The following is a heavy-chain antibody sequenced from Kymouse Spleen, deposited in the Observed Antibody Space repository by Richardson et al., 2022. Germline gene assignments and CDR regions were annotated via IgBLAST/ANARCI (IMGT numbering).Heavy chain of an antibody. CDR2: ISYDGSNK. CDR1: GFTFSSYG. CDR3: AKGTEYSSSSVFDY. D-gene: IGHD6-6*01. V-gene: IGHV3-30*18. Sequence: QVQLVESGGGVVQPGRSLRLSCAASGFTFSSYGMHWVRQAPGKGLEWVAVISYDGSNKYYADSVKGRFTISRDNSKNTLYLQMNSLRAEDTAVYYCAKGTEYSSSSVFDYWGQGTLVTVSS. J-gene: IGHJ4*02.